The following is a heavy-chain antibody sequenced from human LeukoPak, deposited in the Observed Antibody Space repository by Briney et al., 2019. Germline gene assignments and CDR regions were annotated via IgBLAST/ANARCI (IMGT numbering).Heavy chain of an antibody. V-gene: IGHV3-33*01. D-gene: IGHD6-13*01. CDR2: IWYDGSNK. CDR3: ASLGDSSSWYPDDAFDI. CDR1: GFTFSSYG. J-gene: IGHJ3*02. Sequence: GGSLRLSCAASGFTFSSYGMHWVRQAPGKRLEWVAVIWYDGSNKYYADSVKGRFTISRDNSKNTLYLQMNSLRAEDTAVYYCASLGDSSSWYPDDAFDIWGQGTMVTVSS.